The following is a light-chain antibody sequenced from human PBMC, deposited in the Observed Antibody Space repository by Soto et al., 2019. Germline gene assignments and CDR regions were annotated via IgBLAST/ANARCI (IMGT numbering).Light chain of an antibody. J-gene: IGLJ3*02. CDR2: EAT. CDR1: SSDVWTYNF. CDR3: CSNVGPWV. Sequence: QSALSQPASVSGSPGQSITISCTGTSSDVWTYNFVSWYQLHPGKAPKLMIYEATKRPSGVANRFSGSKCGNTASLTISGLQAEEEAKYYCCSNVGPWVFGGGTKLTVL. V-gene: IGLV2-23*01.